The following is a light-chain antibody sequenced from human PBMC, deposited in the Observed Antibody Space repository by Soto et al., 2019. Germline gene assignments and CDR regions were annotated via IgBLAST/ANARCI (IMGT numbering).Light chain of an antibody. Sequence: ILMTQSPATLSVSPGERATLSCRASQSVSSNLAWYQQKPGQAPRLLIYAASTRATGIPVRFSGSGSGTEFTLTISSLHSEDLAVYSCQQYNDWPWTFGQGTKVEI. V-gene: IGKV3-15*01. J-gene: IGKJ1*01. CDR3: QQYNDWPWT. CDR1: QSVSSN. CDR2: AAS.